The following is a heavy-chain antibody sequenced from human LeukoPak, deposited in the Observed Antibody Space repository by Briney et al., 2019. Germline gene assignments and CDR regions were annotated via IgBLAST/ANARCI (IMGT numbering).Heavy chain of an antibody. J-gene: IGHJ4*02. CDR1: GGSISSYY. V-gene: IGHV4-59*01. Sequence: PSETLSLTCTVSGGSISSYYWSWIRQPPGKGLEWIGYIHYSGSTNYNPSLKSRVTISVDTSKNQFSLKLSSVTAADTAVYYCASTAGGYCSGGSCYFYWGQGTLVTVSS. CDR3: ASTAGGYCSGGSCYFY. D-gene: IGHD2-15*01. CDR2: IHYSGST.